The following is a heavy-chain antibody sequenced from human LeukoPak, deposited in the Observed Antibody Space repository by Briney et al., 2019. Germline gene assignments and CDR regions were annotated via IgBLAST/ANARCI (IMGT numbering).Heavy chain of an antibody. J-gene: IGHJ4*02. CDR3: ARVRNYYDSSVRDNY. D-gene: IGHD3-22*01. Sequence: ASVKVSCKASGYTFTGYYMHWARQAPGQGLEWMGWINPNSGGTNYAQKFQGWVTMTRDTSISTAYMELSSLRSEDTAVYYCARVRNYYDSSVRDNYWGQGTLVTVSS. CDR1: GYTFTGYY. CDR2: INPNSGGT. V-gene: IGHV1-2*04.